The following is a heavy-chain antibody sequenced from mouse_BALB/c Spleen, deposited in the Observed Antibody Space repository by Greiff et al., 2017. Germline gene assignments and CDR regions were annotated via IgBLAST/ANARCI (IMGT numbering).Heavy chain of an antibody. D-gene: IGHD2-3*01. Sequence: QVQLQQSGAELVKPGASVKLSCKASGYTFTSYYMYWVKQRPGRGLEWIGEINPSNGGTNFNEKFKSKATLTVDKSSSTAYMQLRSLTSEDSAVFYCTRERGYDGYAMDYWGQGTSVTVSS. CDR3: TRERGYDGYAMDY. CDR2: INPSNGGT. V-gene: IGHV1S81*02. CDR1: GYTFTSYY. J-gene: IGHJ4*01.